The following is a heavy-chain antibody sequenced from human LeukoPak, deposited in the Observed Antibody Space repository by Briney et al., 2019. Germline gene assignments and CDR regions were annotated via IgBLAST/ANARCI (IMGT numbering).Heavy chain of an antibody. V-gene: IGHV3-7*01. CDR3: ATEAWYRFEY. Sequence: GGSLRLSCAASVFTFNSDWMSWVRQAPGKGLECVAKINPNGNIEQYVDSVKGRFTISRDNSKKSLYLRMNNLRVEDTAVYYCATEAWYRFEYWGRGTLVTVSP. D-gene: IGHD2-15*01. CDR2: INPNGNIE. J-gene: IGHJ4*02. CDR1: VFTFNSDW.